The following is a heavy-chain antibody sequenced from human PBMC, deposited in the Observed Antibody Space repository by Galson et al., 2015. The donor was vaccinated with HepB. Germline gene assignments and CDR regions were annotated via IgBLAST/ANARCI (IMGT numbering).Heavy chain of an antibody. V-gene: IGHV3-73*01. J-gene: IGHJ4*02. CDR3: TTRLIAATGIDH. CDR2: IRSKANSYAT. CDR1: GFTFSGSA. Sequence: SLRLSCAASGFTFSGSAMHWVRQASGKGLEWVGRIRSKANSYATAYAASVKGRFTISRDDSKNTAYLQMNSLKTEDTAVYYCTTRLIAATGIDHWGQGTLVTVSS. D-gene: IGHD6-13*01.